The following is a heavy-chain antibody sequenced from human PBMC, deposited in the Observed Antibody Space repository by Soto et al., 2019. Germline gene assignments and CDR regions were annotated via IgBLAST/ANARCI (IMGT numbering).Heavy chain of an antibody. CDR2: FDPEDGET. Sequence: ASVKVSCKVSGYTLTELSMHWVRQAPGKGLEWMGGFDPEDGETIYAQKFQGRVTMTEDTSTDTAYMELSSLRSEDTAVYYCATDQRVDYIWGSFRFPRAFDMWGKGTMVTVS. V-gene: IGHV1-24*01. CDR3: ATDQRVDYIWGSFRFPRAFDM. J-gene: IGHJ3*02. CDR1: GYTLTELS. D-gene: IGHD3-16*02.